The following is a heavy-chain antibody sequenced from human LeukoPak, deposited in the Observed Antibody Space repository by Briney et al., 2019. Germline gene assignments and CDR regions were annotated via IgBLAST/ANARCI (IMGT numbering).Heavy chain of an antibody. V-gene: IGHV3-23*01. CDR3: AKDLGYCSGGSCVNLDY. CDR2: ISGSGGST. J-gene: IGHJ4*02. Sequence: GGSLRLSCAASGFTFSSYAMSWVRQAPGKGLEWVSAISGSGGSTYYADSVKGRFTISRDNSKNTLYLQMNSLRAEDTAVYYCAKDLGYCSGGSCVNLDYWGQGTLVTVSS. D-gene: IGHD2-15*01. CDR1: GFTFSSYA.